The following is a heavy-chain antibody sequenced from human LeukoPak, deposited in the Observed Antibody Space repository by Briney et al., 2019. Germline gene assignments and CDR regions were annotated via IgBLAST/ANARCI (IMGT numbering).Heavy chain of an antibody. V-gene: IGHV3-33*01. CDR3: ARERAGVVTAYNWFDP. D-gene: IGHD3-3*01. Sequence: GGSLRLSCAASGFTFSSYGMHWVRQAPGKGLEWVAVIWYDGSNKYYADSVKGRFTISRDNSKNTLYLQMNSLRAEDTAVYYCARERAGVVTAYNWFDPWGQGTLVTVSS. CDR2: IWYDGSNK. J-gene: IGHJ5*02. CDR1: GFTFSSYG.